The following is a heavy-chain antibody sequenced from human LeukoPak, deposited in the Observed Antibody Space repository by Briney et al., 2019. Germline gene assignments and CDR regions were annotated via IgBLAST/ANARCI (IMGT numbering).Heavy chain of an antibody. CDR1: GFKLIGYS. Sequence: GGSLRLSCAASGFKLIGYSMNWVRQAPGKGLEWVSYINSRSGTIIYADSVKGRFTISRDNAKNSLYLQMNSLRAEDTAVYYCAKEGDNTGYRYFDDWGQGTLVTVSS. CDR2: INSRSGTI. J-gene: IGHJ4*02. CDR3: AKEGDNTGYRYFDD. D-gene: IGHD3-22*01. V-gene: IGHV3-48*04.